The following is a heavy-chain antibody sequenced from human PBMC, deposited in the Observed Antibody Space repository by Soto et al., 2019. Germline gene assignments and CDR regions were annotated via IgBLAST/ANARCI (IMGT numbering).Heavy chain of an antibody. Sequence: GGSLRLSCAASGFTVCSNYMNWVRQAPGKGLEWLSIIYSDGTTYYADSVKGRFTISRDNFKNTLYLQMNNLRAEDTAVYYCAILSNWGQGTLVTVSS. CDR2: IYSDGTT. CDR3: AILSN. D-gene: IGHD6-6*01. V-gene: IGHV3-53*01. CDR1: GFTVCSNY. J-gene: IGHJ4*02.